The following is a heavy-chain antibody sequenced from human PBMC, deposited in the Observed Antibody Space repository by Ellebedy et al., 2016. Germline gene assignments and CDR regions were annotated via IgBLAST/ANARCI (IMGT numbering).Heavy chain of an antibody. Sequence: SETLSLXCTVSGGSISSSSYYWGWIRQPPGKGLEWIGSIYYSGSTYYNPSLKSRVTISVDTSKNQFSLKLSSVTAADTAVYYCASGYLGGFDPWGQGTLVTVSS. CDR1: GGSISSSSYY. V-gene: IGHV4-39*07. D-gene: IGHD3-16*01. J-gene: IGHJ5*02. CDR3: ASGYLGGFDP. CDR2: IYYSGST.